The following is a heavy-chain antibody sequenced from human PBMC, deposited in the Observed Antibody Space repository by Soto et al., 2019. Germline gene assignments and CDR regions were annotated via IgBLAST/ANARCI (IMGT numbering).Heavy chain of an antibody. CDR2: INPTSGGT. Sequence: ASVKVSCKTSRYTFAAYYIHWIRQAPGQGLEWMGWINPTSGGTVCAQNFQDRVTMTRDTSISTAYMELRRLNSDDTAVYYCARDPDYGDYWGYFFDSWGQGTPVTVSS. D-gene: IGHD4-17*01. J-gene: IGHJ4*02. CDR3: ARDPDYGDYWGYFFDS. CDR1: RYTFAAYY. V-gene: IGHV1-2*02.